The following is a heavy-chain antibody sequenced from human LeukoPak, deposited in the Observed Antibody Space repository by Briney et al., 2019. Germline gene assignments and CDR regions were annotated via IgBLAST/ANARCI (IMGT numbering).Heavy chain of an antibody. CDR3: ARDPLFIAAADGAFDI. J-gene: IGHJ3*02. Sequence: SETLSLTCTVSGGSISSGGYYWSWIRQHPGKGLEWIGYIYYSGSTYYNPSLKSRVTISVDTSKNQFSLKLSSVTAADTAVYYCARDPLFIAAADGAFDIWGQGTMVTVSS. CDR1: GGSISSGGYY. CDR2: IYYSGST. D-gene: IGHD6-13*01. V-gene: IGHV4-31*03.